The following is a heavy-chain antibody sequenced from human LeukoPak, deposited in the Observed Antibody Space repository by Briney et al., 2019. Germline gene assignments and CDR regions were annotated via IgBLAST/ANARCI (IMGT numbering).Heavy chain of an antibody. CDR2: ISSSSSTI. D-gene: IGHD3-22*01. J-gene: IGHJ4*02. CDR1: GFTFSSYS. V-gene: IGHV3-48*01. Sequence: GGSLRLSCAASGFTFSSYSMNWVRQAPGKGLEWVSYISSSSSTIYYADSVKGRFTISRDNAKNSLYLQMNSLRAEDTAVYYCARSSYYYDSSGYYGGVYFDYWGQGTLVTVSS. CDR3: ARSSYYYDSSGYYGGVYFDY.